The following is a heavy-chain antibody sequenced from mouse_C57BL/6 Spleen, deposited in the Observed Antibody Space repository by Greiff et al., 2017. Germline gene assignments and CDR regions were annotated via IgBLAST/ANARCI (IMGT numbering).Heavy chain of an antibody. D-gene: IGHD2-4*01. Sequence: QVQLQQPGAELVKPGASVKLSCKASGYTFTSYWMHWVKQRPGQGLEWIGMIHPNSGSTNYNEKFKSKATLTVDKSSSTAYMQRSSLTSEDSAVYYGARGDYDREWFAYWGQGTLVTVSA. CDR3: ARGDYDREWFAY. J-gene: IGHJ3*01. CDR2: IHPNSGST. V-gene: IGHV1-64*01. CDR1: GYTFTSYW.